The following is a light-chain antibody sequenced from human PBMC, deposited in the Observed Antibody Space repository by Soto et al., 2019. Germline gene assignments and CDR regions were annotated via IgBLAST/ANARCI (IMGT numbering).Light chain of an antibody. CDR1: QDINNY. CDR3: QKYNSAPRT. Sequence: DIQMTQSPSSLSASVGDRVTITCRASQDINNYLAWYQVQAGKGPKLLIYAAPTLQSGAPSRFSGSGSGTNFTITISSLQPEDVATYFCQKYNSAPRTFGQGTRVEI. J-gene: IGKJ1*01. CDR2: AAP. V-gene: IGKV1-27*01.